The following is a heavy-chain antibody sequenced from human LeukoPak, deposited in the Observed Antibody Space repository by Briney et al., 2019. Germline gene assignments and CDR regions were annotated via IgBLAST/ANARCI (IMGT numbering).Heavy chain of an antibody. D-gene: IGHD1-26*01. CDR2: ISWNSGSI. J-gene: IGHJ3*02. CDR3: AKDGGSYNLYAFNI. V-gene: IGHV3-9*01. CDR1: GFTLCDYS. Sequence: GGSLGISFGASGFTLCDYSLHWVPPTPGEGLVWGSGISWNSGSIGYADSVKGRFTISRDNAKNSLYLQMNSLRAEDTALYYCAKDGGSYNLYAFNIWGQGTMVTVSS.